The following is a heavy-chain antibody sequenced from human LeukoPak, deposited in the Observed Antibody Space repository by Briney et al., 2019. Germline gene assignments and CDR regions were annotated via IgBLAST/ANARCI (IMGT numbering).Heavy chain of an antibody. D-gene: IGHD6-19*01. V-gene: IGHV4-59*01. Sequence: SETLSLTCTVSGGSISSYYWSWIRQPPGKGLEWIGYIYYSGSTNYNPSLKSRVTISVDTSKSQFSLKLSSVTAADTAVYYCARAPGAYSSGWYDYWGQGTLVTVSS. CDR2: IYYSGST. J-gene: IGHJ4*02. CDR1: GGSISSYY. CDR3: ARAPGAYSSGWYDY.